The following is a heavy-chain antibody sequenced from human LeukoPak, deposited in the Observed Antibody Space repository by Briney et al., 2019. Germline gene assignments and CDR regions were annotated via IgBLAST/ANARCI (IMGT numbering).Heavy chain of an antibody. CDR3: ARARLHRESLDY. Sequence: ASLKVSCKASLYTFTSYNIKSVPPTTGQRLEWVGWMNPNSGNTGYAQKFQGRVTITRNTSISTAYMELSSLRSEDTAVYDCARARLHRESLDYWGQGTLVTVSS. CDR2: MNPNSGNT. D-gene: IGHD4-11*01. V-gene: IGHV1-8*01. CDR1: LYTFTSYN. J-gene: IGHJ4*02.